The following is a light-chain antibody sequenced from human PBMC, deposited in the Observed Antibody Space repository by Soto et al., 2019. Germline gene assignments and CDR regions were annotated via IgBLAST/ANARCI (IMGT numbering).Light chain of an antibody. CDR2: GAS. CDR1: QSVSSN. J-gene: IGKJ4*01. V-gene: IGKV3D-15*01. CDR3: QQYHDWVT. Sequence: ETVMTQSPGTLSVSPGESATLSCGASQSVSSNLAWYQQKPGQAPRLLIYGASNRATGIPARFSGSGSGTEFTLTISYLRPEDSAVYFCQQYHDWVTFGGGTRVEI.